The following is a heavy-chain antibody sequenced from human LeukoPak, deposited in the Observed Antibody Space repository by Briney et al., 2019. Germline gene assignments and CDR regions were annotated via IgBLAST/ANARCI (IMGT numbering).Heavy chain of an antibody. CDR1: GFTFSDYH. CDR2: ISYDGSKK. Sequence: PGGSLRLSCAASGFTFSDYHMDWVRQPPGKGLEWVAVISYDGSKKYYADSVKGRFTISRGNSKNTLYLQMDSLRAEDTAVYYCATAQREYYYDSSGIMGNWGQGTPVTVSS. D-gene: IGHD3-22*01. J-gene: IGHJ4*02. CDR3: ATAQREYYYDSSGIMGN. V-gene: IGHV3-30*03.